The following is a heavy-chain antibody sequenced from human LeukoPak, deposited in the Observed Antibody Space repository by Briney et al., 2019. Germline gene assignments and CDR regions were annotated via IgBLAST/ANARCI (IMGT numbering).Heavy chain of an antibody. CDR3: GKTTTGYSSGRYPGWPVDY. CDR2: IFGSGGSA. V-gene: IGHV3-23*01. CDR1: GFTFNSYA. Sequence: GGSLRLSCAASGFTFNSYAMYWVRQAPGKGLEWVSGIFGSGGSAHYADSVKGRFTISRDNSKNTVYLQLDSLRVEDTAVYYCGKTTTGYSSGRYPGWPVDYWGQGTLVTVSS. D-gene: IGHD6-19*01. J-gene: IGHJ4*02.